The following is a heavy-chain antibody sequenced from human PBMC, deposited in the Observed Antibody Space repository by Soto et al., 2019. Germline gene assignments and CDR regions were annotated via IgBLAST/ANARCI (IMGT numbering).Heavy chain of an antibody. Sequence: QVQLVQSGAEVKKPGSSVKVSCKASGGTFSSYAISWVRQAPGQGLEWMGGIIPIFGTANYAQKFQGRVTITADESTSTAYMELRSLRSDDTAVYYCERNSHYYDSSGYYDYCGQGTLVPVSS. CDR2: IIPIFGTA. CDR3: ERNSHYYDSSGYYDY. CDR1: GGTFSSYA. V-gene: IGHV1-69*01. J-gene: IGHJ4*02. D-gene: IGHD3-22*01.